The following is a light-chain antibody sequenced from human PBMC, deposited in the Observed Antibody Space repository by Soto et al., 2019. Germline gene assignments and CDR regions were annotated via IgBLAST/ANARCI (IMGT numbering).Light chain of an antibody. CDR2: AAS. Sequence: EIVLTQSPGTLSLSPGERATLSCRASQTIRSDYLAWYQQKVGQAPRLLIYAASSRATGIPDRFSGSGSGTDFTLTISRLEHEDFATYYCQQSYSTVTFGPGTKVDIK. CDR1: QTIRSDY. V-gene: IGKV3-20*01. CDR3: QQSYSTVT. J-gene: IGKJ3*01.